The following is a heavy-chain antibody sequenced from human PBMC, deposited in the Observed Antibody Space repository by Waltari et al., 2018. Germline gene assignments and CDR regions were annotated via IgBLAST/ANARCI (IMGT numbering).Heavy chain of an antibody. Sequence: EVQLVESGGGLIQPGGSLRLSCAASGFTVSSNYMSWVRQAPGKGLEWVSVIYSGGSTYYSDSVKGRFTISRDNSKNPLYLQMNSLRAEDTAVYYCARVRYSNLYYYGMDVWGQGTTVTVSS. D-gene: IGHD4-4*01. CDR3: ARVRYSNLYYYGMDV. CDR2: IYSGGST. CDR1: GFTVSSNY. V-gene: IGHV3-53*01. J-gene: IGHJ6*02.